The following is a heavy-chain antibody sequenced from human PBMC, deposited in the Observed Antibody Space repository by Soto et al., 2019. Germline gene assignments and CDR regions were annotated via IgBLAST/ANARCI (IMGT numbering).Heavy chain of an antibody. CDR2: INPRGGST. CDR1: GYTFTSYY. V-gene: IGHV1-46*01. Sequence: QVQLVQSGAEVKKPGASVKVSCKASGYTFTSYYMHWVRQAPGQGLAWMGIINPRGGSTSYAQKFQGRVTMTRDTPTSTVDMELSSLRSEDTGVYYCARGGTIFGVVIRVMDVWGQGTTVTVSS. J-gene: IGHJ6*02. CDR3: ARGGTIFGVVIRVMDV. D-gene: IGHD3-3*01.